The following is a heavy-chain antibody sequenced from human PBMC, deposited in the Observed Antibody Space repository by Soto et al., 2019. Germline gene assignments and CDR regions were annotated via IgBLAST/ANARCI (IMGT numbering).Heavy chain of an antibody. CDR2: ISGSGGST. D-gene: IGHD4-17*01. CDR1: GFTFSSYA. V-gene: IGHV3-23*01. Sequence: GGSLRLSCAASGFTFSSYAMSWVRQAPGKGLEWVSAISGSGGSTYYADSVKGRFTISRDNSKNTLYLQMNSLRAEDTAVYYCAKKNRDYGDYVEVGASIDYWGQGTLVTVSS. J-gene: IGHJ4*02. CDR3: AKKNRDYGDYVEVGASIDY.